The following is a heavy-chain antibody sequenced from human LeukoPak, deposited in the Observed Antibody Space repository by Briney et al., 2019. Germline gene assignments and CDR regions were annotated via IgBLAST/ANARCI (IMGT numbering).Heavy chain of an antibody. D-gene: IGHD3-10*01. Sequence: SETLSLTCTVSGGSISSGSYYWSWIRQPAGKGLEWIGRIYTSGSTNYNPSLKSRVTISVDKSKSQLSLKLSSVTAADTAVYYCARDRGYLDGFDIWGQGTMVTVSS. CDR2: IYTSGST. CDR1: GGSISSGSYY. CDR3: ARDRGYLDGFDI. J-gene: IGHJ3*02. V-gene: IGHV4-61*02.